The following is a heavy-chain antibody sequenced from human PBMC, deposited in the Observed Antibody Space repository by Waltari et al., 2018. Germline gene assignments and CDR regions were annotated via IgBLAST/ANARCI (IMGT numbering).Heavy chain of an antibody. CDR1: GFTFGKFW. D-gene: IGHD3-16*01. CDR2: IKGDGSEN. CDR3: ASGGHVDY. J-gene: IGHJ4*02. V-gene: IGHV3-7*03. Sequence: EVLLVESGGGLVQPGGSLSLSCAASGFTFGKFWMTWVRQAPGKGLEWVANIKGDGSENHYLDSVRGRFTVSRDNARNSLYLQMNSLRADDTAVYYCASGGHVDYCGQGTLVTVSS.